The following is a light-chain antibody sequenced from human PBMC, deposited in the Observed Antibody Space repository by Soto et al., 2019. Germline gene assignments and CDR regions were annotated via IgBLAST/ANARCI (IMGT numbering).Light chain of an antibody. CDR1: SSDVGGYNY. J-gene: IGLJ2*01. V-gene: IGLV2-14*01. Sequence: QPVLTQPASVSGSPGQSITISCTGTSSDVGGYNYVSWYQQHPGKAPKLMIYDVSNRPSGVSNRFSGSKSGNTASLTISGLQAEDEADYYCSSYTSSSTLGFGGGTQLTVL. CDR2: DVS. CDR3: SSYTSSSTLG.